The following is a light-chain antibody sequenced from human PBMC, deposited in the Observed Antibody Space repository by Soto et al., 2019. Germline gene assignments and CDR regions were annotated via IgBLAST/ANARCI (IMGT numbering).Light chain of an antibody. CDR2: DAS. J-gene: IGKJ4*01. V-gene: IGKV1-13*02. Sequence: AIQLTQSPSSLSASGGDRVTITCRASQGISSALDWYQHKPGRAPRLLIYDASSLQSGVSSRFSGSGSGTDFTLTISSLQPEDFATYYCQQFQSYALTFGGGTKLEIK. CDR3: QQFQSYALT. CDR1: QGISSA.